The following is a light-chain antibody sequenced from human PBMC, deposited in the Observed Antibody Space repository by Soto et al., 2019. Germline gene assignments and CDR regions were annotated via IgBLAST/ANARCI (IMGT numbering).Light chain of an antibody. V-gene: IGKV2-24*01. Sequence: DIVLTQTRLSSPVTLGQPASISCRSSQSLVHIDGNTYFNWLQQRPGQPPRLLIYKISNRFPGVPDRFSGSGAGTDFTLKISRVDAYEVGVYYRIQHTLPYPFGQGTDVDIK. CDR1: QSLVHIDGNTY. CDR3: IQHTLPYP. J-gene: IGKJ2*01. CDR2: KIS.